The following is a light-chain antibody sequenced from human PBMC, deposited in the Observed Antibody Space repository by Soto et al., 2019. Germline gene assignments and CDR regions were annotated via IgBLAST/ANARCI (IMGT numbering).Light chain of an antibody. CDR1: QTISTS. CDR3: LQSYSNSRT. V-gene: IGKV1-39*01. J-gene: IGKJ1*01. Sequence: DIQMTQSPSSLSASVGDRVTITCRASQTISTSLNWYQQKPEKAPRLLTYGASSLHSGVPSRFSGSGSGTDFNFTISSLQPEDFATYYCLQSYSNSRTFGQGTKVDIK. CDR2: GAS.